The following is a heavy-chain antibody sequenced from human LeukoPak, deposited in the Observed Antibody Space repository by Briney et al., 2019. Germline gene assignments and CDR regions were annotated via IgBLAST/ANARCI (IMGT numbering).Heavy chain of an antibody. CDR2: INPSGGST. J-gene: IGHJ5*02. D-gene: IGHD5-18*01. CDR1: GYTFTSYY. V-gene: IGHV1-46*01. CDR3: AKSGYLNWFDP. Sequence: ASVKVSCKASGYTFTSYYMHWVRQAPGQGLEWMGIINPSGGSTSYAQKFQGRVTMTRDTSSSTVYMELSSLRSEDTAVYYCAKSGYLNWFDPWGQGTLVTVSS.